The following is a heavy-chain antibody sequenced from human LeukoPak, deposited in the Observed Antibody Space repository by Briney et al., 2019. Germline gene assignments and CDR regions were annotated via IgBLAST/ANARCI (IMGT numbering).Heavy chain of an antibody. CDR1: GVTFSSYT. J-gene: IGHJ4*02. V-gene: IGHV3-21*01. CDR3: ARDRVGSSHDY. CDR2: ISSGSTYI. D-gene: IGHD1-26*01. Sequence: RGGSLRLSGAASGVTFSSYTMSWVRQAPGKGLEWVSSISSGSTYIYYADSVKGRFTISRDHANNSLYLEMNSLRAEDTAVYYCARDRVGSSHDYWGQGTLVTVSS.